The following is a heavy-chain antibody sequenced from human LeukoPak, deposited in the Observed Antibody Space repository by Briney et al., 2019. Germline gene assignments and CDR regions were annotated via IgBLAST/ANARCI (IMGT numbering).Heavy chain of an antibody. V-gene: IGHV3-23*01. CDR1: GFTFSNYA. Sequence: GGSLRLSCAAFGFTFSNYATSWVRQAPGKGLEWVSAISGSGSRTYYADSVKGRFTISRDNSKNTLYLQMNSLRAEDTAVYYCAKPAAAGTFDGWFDPWGQGTLVTVSS. CDR2: ISGSGSRT. D-gene: IGHD6-13*01. J-gene: IGHJ5*02. CDR3: AKPAAAGTFDGWFDP.